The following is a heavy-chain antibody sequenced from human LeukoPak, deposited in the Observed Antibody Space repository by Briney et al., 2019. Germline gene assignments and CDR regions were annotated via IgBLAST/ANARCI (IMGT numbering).Heavy chain of an antibody. Sequence: GESLKISCRCSGYSFINYWIGWVRQMPGKGLEWMGMIYPADSDTRYSPSFQGQVTISAVKSISTAYLQWSSLKASDTAMYYCARRRIIAVAGNPQNDAFDIWGQGTMVTVSP. CDR3: ARRRIIAVAGNPQNDAFDI. CDR2: IYPADSDT. CDR1: GYSFINYW. D-gene: IGHD6-19*01. V-gene: IGHV5-51*01. J-gene: IGHJ3*02.